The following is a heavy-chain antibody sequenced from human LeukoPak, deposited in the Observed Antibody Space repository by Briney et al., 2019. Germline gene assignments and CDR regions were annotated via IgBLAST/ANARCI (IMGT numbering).Heavy chain of an antibody. CDR2: INHSGST. J-gene: IGHJ5*02. CDR3: ARRAGGRITMVRAPFDP. D-gene: IGHD3-10*01. CDR1: GGSFSGYY. Sequence: SETLSLTCAVYGGSFSGYYWSWIRQPPGKGLEWIGEINHSGSTNYNPSLKSRVTISVDTSKNQFSLKLSSVTAADTAVYYCARRAGGRITMVRAPFDPWGQGTLVTVSS. V-gene: IGHV4-34*01.